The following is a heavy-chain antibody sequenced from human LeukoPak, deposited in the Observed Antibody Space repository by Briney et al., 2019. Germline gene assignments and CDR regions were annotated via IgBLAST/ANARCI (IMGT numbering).Heavy chain of an antibody. CDR2: TSSSSNYI. D-gene: IGHD3-16*01. CDR1: GFTFSRYA. Sequence: GGSLRLSCAASGFTFSRYAMHWVRQAPGKGLEWVSSTSSSSNYIYYADSVKGRFTISRDNAKNSLYLQMNSLRAEDTALYYCAREFGMGVILDWGQGTLVTVSS. CDR3: AREFGMGVILD. V-gene: IGHV3-21*01. J-gene: IGHJ4*02.